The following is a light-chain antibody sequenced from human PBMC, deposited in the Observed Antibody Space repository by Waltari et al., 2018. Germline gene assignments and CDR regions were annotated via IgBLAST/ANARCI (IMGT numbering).Light chain of an antibody. CDR2: AAS. CDR1: QNIGTY. J-gene: IGKJ1*01. Sequence: LTQSPGTLSLSPGARATLSCRASQNIGTYLVWYQQKPGQPPRLLMYAASRRATGIPNRFSVSGSGTDFSLTISILDPEDVAVYYCQNHERLPATFGQGTKVEIK. CDR3: QNHERLPAT. V-gene: IGKV3-20*01.